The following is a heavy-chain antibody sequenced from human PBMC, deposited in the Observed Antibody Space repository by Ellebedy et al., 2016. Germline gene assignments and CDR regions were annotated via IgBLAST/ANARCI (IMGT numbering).Heavy chain of an antibody. J-gene: IGHJ4*02. CDR1: GFTVSSNY. D-gene: IGHD6-19*01. Sequence: GESLKISCAASGFTVSSNYMSWVRQAPGKGLEWVSVIYSGGSTYYADSVKGRFTISRDHSKNTLYLQMNSLRAEDTAVYYCARVEGASGWYDFDYWGQGTLVTVSS. CDR2: IYSGGST. CDR3: ARVEGASGWYDFDY. V-gene: IGHV3-53*01.